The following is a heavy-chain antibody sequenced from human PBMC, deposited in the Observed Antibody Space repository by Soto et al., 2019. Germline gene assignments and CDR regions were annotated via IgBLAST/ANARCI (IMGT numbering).Heavy chain of an antibody. CDR3: ARGRVLHYLHYYYYYGMDV. CDR2: INPSGGST. J-gene: IGHJ6*02. D-gene: IGHD2-8*01. CDR1: GYTFTSYY. V-gene: IGHV1-46*01. Sequence: GASVKVSCKASGYTFTSYYMHWVRQAPGQGLEWMGIINPSGGSTSYAQKFQGRVTMTRDTSTSTVYMELSSLRSEDTAVYYCARGRVLHYLHYYYYYGMDVWGQGTTVTVS.